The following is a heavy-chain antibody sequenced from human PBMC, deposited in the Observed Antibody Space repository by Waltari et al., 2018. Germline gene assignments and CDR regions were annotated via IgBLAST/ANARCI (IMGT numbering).Heavy chain of an antibody. J-gene: IGHJ4*02. CDR1: GDTFISHG. V-gene: IGHV1-18*01. CDR2: ISGYSGNT. CDR3: ARGGLTMATIDY. Sequence: QVHLVQSGAEVRQPGASVRVSCKAFGDTFISHGISWVGQAPGQGLEWIGWISGYSGNTNYAQRLQDRLTMTTDTSAIIAYMELRSLRSDDTAVYYCARGGLTMATIDYWGQGTLVTVSS. D-gene: IGHD3-10*01.